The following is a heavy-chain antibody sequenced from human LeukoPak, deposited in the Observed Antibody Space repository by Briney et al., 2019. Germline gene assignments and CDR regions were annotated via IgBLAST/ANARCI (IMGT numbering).Heavy chain of an antibody. V-gene: IGHV3-23*01. CDR2: LSYSGAT. J-gene: IGHJ4*02. D-gene: IGHD3-22*01. CDR3: AKDFDSGGSYDGDHTHN. Sequence: TGGSLTLSCAVSGFTFSKYPMNWVRQAPGKVLEWISTLSYSGATHYADSVKGRFTISRDNTKDTVYLQMNGLRPEDTAIYFCAKDFDSGGSYDGDHTHNWGQGTLVTVSS. CDR1: GFTFSKYP.